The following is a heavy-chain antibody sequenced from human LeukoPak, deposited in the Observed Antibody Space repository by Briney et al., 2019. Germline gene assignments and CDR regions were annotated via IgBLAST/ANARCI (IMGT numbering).Heavy chain of an antibody. CDR3: ARDKRFSYYYYMDV. CDR1: GGSISSGSYY. V-gene: IGHV4-61*02. Sequence: SQTLSLTCTVSGGSISSGSYYWSWIRQPAGKGLEWIGRIYTSGSTNYNPSLKSRVTISVDTSKNQFSLKLGSVTAADTAVYYCARDKRFSYYYYMDVWGKGTTVTVPS. J-gene: IGHJ6*03. CDR2: IYTSGST. D-gene: IGHD3-3*02.